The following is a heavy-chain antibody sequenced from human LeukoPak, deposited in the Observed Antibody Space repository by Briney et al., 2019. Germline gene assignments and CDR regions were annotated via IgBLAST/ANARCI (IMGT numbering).Heavy chain of an antibody. CDR2: IDASGGST. Sequence: GGSLRLSCAASGFTFSSYAMTWVRQAPGEGLEWVSSIDASGGSTYYADSVKGRFTISRDNSKNTFFLQMNTLRAADTAVYYCAKGSGSGWYGWFAPWGQGTLVTVSS. D-gene: IGHD6-19*01. V-gene: IGHV3-23*01. CDR1: GFTFSSYA. J-gene: IGHJ5*02. CDR3: AKGSGSGWYGWFAP.